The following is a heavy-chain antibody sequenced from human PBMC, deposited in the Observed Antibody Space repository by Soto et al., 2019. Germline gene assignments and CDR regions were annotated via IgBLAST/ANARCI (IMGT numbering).Heavy chain of an antibody. V-gene: IGHV3-11*01. CDR2: ISSRASTI. D-gene: IGHD5-12*01. CDR1: GFTFSDYY. Sequence: LRLSCAASGFTFSDYYMSWIRQAPGKGLEWVSFISSRASTIYYADSVKGRFTISRDNAKNSLYLQMNSLRADDTAVYYCATDSGYSSASAYYLDFWGQGALVTVSS. CDR3: ATDSGYSSASAYYLDF. J-gene: IGHJ4*02.